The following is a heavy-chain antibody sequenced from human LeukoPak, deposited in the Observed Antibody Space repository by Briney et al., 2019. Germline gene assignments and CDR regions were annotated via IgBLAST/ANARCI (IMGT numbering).Heavy chain of an antibody. CDR1: GGSVSSGSYY. J-gene: IGHJ4*02. D-gene: IGHD6-19*01. CDR2: IYYSGGT. Sequence: SETLSLTCTVSGGSVSSGSYYWSWIRQPPGKGLEWIGYIYYSGGTNYNPSLKSRVTISVDTSKNQFSLKLSSVTAADTAVYYCARRPNSSGWYYFGQGTLVTVSS. CDR3: ARRPNSSGWYY. V-gene: IGHV4-61*01.